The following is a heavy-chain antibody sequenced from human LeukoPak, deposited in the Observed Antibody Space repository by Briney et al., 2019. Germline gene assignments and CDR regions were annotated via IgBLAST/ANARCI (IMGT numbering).Heavy chain of an antibody. CDR1: GGSISSSSYY. CDR3: ARVGDGTFDI. D-gene: IGHD3-16*01. CDR2: IYYSGST. Sequence: SETLSLTCTVSGGSISSSSYYWGWIRQPPGKGLEWIGSIYYSGSTYYNPSLKSRVTMSVDTSENHFSLRLTSVTAADTAVYYCARVGDGTFDIWGQGTMVTVSS. V-gene: IGHV4-39*07. J-gene: IGHJ3*02.